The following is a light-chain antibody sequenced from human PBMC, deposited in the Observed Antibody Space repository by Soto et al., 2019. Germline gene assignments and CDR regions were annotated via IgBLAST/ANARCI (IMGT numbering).Light chain of an antibody. CDR1: QGISSY. J-gene: IGKJ2*01. CDR3: QQYYRYPRHT. Sequence: AIRMTQSPSSLSASTGDRVTITCRASQGISSYLAWYQQKPGKAPKLLIYAASTLQSGVPSRFSGSGSGTDFTLTISCLQSEDFATYYCQQYYRYPRHTFGQGTKVDIK. CDR2: AAS. V-gene: IGKV1-8*01.